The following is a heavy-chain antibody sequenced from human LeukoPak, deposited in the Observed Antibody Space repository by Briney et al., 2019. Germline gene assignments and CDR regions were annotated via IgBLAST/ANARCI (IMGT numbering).Heavy chain of an antibody. Sequence: ASVKVSCKASGYSVVTSDINWVRQAAGQGLEWMGWMNPLSGNTGYAQKFQGRVTMTRNTSTGTAYMELSSLRSEDTAVYYCVRSLAVDGTRAYWGQGTPVIVSS. CDR1: GYSVVTSD. J-gene: IGHJ4*02. V-gene: IGHV1-8*01. CDR3: VRSLAVDGTRAY. D-gene: IGHD6-19*01. CDR2: MNPLSGNT.